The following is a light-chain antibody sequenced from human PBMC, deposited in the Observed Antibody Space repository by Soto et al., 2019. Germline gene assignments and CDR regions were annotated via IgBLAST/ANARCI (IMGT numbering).Light chain of an antibody. Sequence: DIVMTQSPDSLAVSLGERATFNCKSSQSILDRSKNKYYLAWYQQKSGQPPKLLIYWASLRESGVPDRFTGSGSGTDFTLTISSLQPEDFATYYCQQSYNVPWTFGQGTKVDIK. V-gene: IGKV4-1*01. CDR1: QSILDRSKNKYY. CDR2: WAS. CDR3: QQSYNVPWT. J-gene: IGKJ1*01.